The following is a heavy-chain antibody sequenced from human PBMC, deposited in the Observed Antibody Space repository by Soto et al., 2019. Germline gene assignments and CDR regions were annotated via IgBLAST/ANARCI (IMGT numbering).Heavy chain of an antibody. D-gene: IGHD6-13*01. CDR3: ARPGYSSSLTPNDAFDI. CDR1: GCSFTSYW. CDR2: IDPSDSYT. Sequence: GESLKISCKGSGCSFTSYWISWVRQMPGKGLEWMGRIDPSDSYTNYSPSFQGHVTISADKSISTAYLQWSSPKASDTAMYYCARPGYSSSLTPNDAFDIWGQGTMVTVSS. V-gene: IGHV5-10-1*01. J-gene: IGHJ3*02.